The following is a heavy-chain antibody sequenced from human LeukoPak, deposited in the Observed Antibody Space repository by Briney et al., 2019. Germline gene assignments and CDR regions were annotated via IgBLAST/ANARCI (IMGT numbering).Heavy chain of an antibody. D-gene: IGHD2-21*01. J-gene: IGHJ4*02. V-gene: IGHV4-34*01. Sequence: SSETLSLTCAVYGGSFSGDSWSWLRQPPGKGLEWIGEINQSGSTLYNPSLKSRVTISEDTSKNQFSLKLSSVTATDTAVYYCARLPRLVVIAIKGYYFDYWGQGTLVTVSS. CDR1: GGSFSGDS. CDR2: INQSGST. CDR3: ARLPRLVVIAIKGYYFDY.